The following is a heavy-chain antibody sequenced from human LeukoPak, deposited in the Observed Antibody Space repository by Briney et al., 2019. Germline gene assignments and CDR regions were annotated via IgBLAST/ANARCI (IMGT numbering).Heavy chain of an antibody. CDR1: GFTFESYT. CDR2: IDATSSLV. CDR3: ARDYSSGWFAKGAY. V-gene: IGHV3-21*01. Sequence: GGSLRLSCAGSGFTFESYTMTWFRQAPGKGLEWVSSIDATSSLVNYADSVKGRFTTSRANDNNTLFLQMNSLRAEDTGTYYCARDYSSGWFAKGAYWGQGALVLVPS. D-gene: IGHD6-19*01. J-gene: IGHJ4*02.